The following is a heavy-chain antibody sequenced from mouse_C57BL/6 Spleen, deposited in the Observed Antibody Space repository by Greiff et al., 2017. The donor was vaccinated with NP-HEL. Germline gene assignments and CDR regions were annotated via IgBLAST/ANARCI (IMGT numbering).Heavy chain of an antibody. CDR3: ARRGTTVDYAMDY. J-gene: IGHJ4*01. Sequence: LQQSGASVKISCKASGYAFSSYWMNWVKQRPGKGLEWIGQIYPGDGDTNYNGKFKGKATLTADKSSSTAYMQLSSLTSEDSAVYFCARRGTTVDYAMDYWGQGTSVTVSS. CDR1: GYAFSSYW. D-gene: IGHD1-1*01. CDR2: IYPGDGDT. V-gene: IGHV1-80*01.